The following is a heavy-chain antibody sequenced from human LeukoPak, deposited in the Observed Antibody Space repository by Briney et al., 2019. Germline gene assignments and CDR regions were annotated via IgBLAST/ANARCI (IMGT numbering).Heavy chain of an antibody. J-gene: IGHJ6*02. CDR2: ISGSGGST. V-gene: IGHV3-23*01. CDR3: AKDRVLYSSSRGYYGMDV. D-gene: IGHD6-13*01. Sequence: GGSLRLSCAASGFTFSSYAMSWVRQAPGKGLEWVSAISGSGGSTYCADSVKGRFTISRDNAKNSLYLQMSSLRAEDTALYYCAKDRVLYSSSRGYYGMDVWGQGTTVTVSS. CDR1: GFTFSSYA.